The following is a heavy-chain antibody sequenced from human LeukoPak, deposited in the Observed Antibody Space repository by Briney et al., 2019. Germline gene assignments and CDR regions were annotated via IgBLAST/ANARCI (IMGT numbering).Heavy chain of an antibody. Sequence: GGSLRLSCAASGFTFSNAWMSWVRQAPGKGREWVGRIKSKTDGGTTDYAAPVKGRFTISRDDSKNTLYLQMNSLKTEDTAVYYCTTVIPSDYYDSNDWFDPWGQGTLVTVSS. V-gene: IGHV3-15*01. CDR3: TTVIPSDYYDSNDWFDP. J-gene: IGHJ5*02. CDR1: GFTFSNAW. CDR2: IKSKTDGGTT. D-gene: IGHD3-22*01.